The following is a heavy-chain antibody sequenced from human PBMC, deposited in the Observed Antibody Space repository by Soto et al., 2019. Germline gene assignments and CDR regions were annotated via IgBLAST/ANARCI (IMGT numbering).Heavy chain of an antibody. J-gene: IGHJ3*01. CDR3: PSNVAADDDLDV. V-gene: IGHV4-30-2*01. D-gene: IGHD2-15*01. CDR2: IYHSGNT. CDR1: GGSISSGGYS. Sequence: SETLSLTCAVSGGSISSGGYSWTWIRQPPGKGLEWIGYIYHSGNTYYNPSLKSRVTISGDRSKNQFTLNLSSVTAADPAAYYSPSNVAADDDLDVWGQGTMVTVSS.